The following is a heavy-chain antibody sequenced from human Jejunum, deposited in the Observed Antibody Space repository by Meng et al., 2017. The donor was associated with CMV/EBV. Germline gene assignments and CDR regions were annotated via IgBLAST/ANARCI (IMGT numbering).Heavy chain of an antibody. V-gene: IGHV3-23*03. Sequence: SGLNCRDYTRKGGRKAQGKGREFVAVIYSGDSSKNYADSVKGRFTISRDDYKNTLYLKMNSLRAEDTAVYYCAKDKYGRSTLADYWGQGTLVTVSS. CDR3: AKDKYGRSTLADY. J-gene: IGHJ4*02. D-gene: IGHD6-6*01. CDR2: IYSGDSSK. CDR1: GLNCRDYT.